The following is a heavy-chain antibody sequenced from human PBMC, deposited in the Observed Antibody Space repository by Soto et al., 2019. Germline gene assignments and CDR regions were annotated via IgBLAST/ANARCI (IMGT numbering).Heavy chain of an antibody. CDR2: ISYSGST. V-gene: IGHV4-39*07. CDR1: GGSISSDSYY. CDR3: ARETYGDYVGYFDP. J-gene: IGHJ5*02. Sequence: PSETLSLTCTVSGGSISSDSYYWGWIRQSPEKGLEWIASISYSGSTYYNPTLKSRLIISVDRSKNQFSLKVSSVTAADTAVYYCARETYGDYVGYFDPWGQGTLVTVSS. D-gene: IGHD4-17*01.